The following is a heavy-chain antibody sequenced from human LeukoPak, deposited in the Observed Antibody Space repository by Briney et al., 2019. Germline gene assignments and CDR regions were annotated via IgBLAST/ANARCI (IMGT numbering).Heavy chain of an antibody. V-gene: IGHV3-49*04. CDR2: IGSKTYGETT. CDR1: GFIFGRYH. D-gene: IGHD1-26*01. Sequence: QSGGSLRLSCTTSGFIFGRYHMRWVRQAPGKGLEWISFIGSKTYGETTEYAASVRGRFTLSRDDSKGIAYLQMNSVRTEDTAVYFCTRPLIVGSLPDYWGRGTLVTVSS. J-gene: IGHJ4*02. CDR3: TRPLIVGSLPDY.